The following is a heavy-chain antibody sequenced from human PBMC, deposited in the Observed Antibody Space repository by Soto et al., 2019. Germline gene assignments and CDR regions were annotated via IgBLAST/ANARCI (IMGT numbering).Heavy chain of an antibody. J-gene: IGHJ4*02. CDR1: GGSISSGDYY. D-gene: IGHD2-2*01. V-gene: IGHV4-30-4*01. Sequence: LSLTCTVSGGSISSGDYYWSWIRQPPGKGLEWIGYIYYSGSTYYNPSLKSRVTISVDTSKNQFSLKLSSVTAADTAVYYCARISAIHYYFDYWGQGTLVTVSS. CDR3: ARISAIHYYFDY. CDR2: IYYSGST.